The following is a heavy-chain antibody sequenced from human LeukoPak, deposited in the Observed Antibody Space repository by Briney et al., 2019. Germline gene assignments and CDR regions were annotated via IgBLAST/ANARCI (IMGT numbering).Heavy chain of an antibody. CDR1: GGSISSCGYY. J-gene: IGHJ3*02. CDR2: IYYSGST. Sequence: SETLSLTCNVSGGSISSCGYYWTWIRQPPGKGLEWIGYIYYSGSTNYNPSLKSRVTISVDTSKNQFSLKLSSVTAADTAVYYCAGPRLYAFDIWGQGTMVTVSS. V-gene: IGHV4-61*08. CDR3: AGPRLYAFDI.